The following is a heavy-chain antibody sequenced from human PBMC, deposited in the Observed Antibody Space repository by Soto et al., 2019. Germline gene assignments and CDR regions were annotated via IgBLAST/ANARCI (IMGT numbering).Heavy chain of an antibody. D-gene: IGHD3-10*01. CDR1: GYTFTSYG. CDR2: ISAYNGNT. CDR3: ASDKDGISMVRGVINWFDP. Sequence: ASVKVSCKASGYTFTSYGISWVRQAPGQGLEWMGWISAYNGNTNYAQKLQGRVTMTTDTSTSTAYMELRSLRSDDTAVYYCASDKDGISMVRGVINWFDPWGQGTLVTVSS. V-gene: IGHV1-18*04. J-gene: IGHJ5*02.